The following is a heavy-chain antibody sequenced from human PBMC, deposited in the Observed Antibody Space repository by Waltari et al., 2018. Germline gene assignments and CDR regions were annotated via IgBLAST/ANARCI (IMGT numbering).Heavy chain of an antibody. V-gene: IGHV4-39*01. CDR2: ISYNGPT. D-gene: IGHD5-12*01. Sequence: QLQLQESGPGLVKPSETLALTCSVSGGSITTNRHYWGWIRQPPGQGLEWIGTISYNGPTSARPTLRGRLTLSRDTTMNQVSLKLGSVTAADTVVYYCATYIGASVGTAAFDVWGQGTMVTGSS. J-gene: IGHJ3*01. CDR1: GGSITTNRHY. CDR3: ATYIGASVGTAAFDV.